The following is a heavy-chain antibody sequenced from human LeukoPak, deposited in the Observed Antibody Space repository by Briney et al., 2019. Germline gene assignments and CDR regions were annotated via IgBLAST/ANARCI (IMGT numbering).Heavy chain of an antibody. CDR3: ARSPHSSGWYVLGFDY. Sequence: GGSLRLSCAASGFTFSDYYMSWIRQAPGKGLEWVSYISSSGSTIYYADSVKGRFTISRDNAKNSLYLQMNSLSAEDTAVYYCARSPHSSGWYVLGFDYWGQGTLVTVSS. J-gene: IGHJ4*02. V-gene: IGHV3-11*01. CDR1: GFTFSDYY. D-gene: IGHD6-19*01. CDR2: ISSSGSTI.